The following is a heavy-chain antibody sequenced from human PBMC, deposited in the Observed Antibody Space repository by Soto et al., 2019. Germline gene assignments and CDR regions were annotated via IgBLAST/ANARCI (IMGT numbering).Heavy chain of an antibody. CDR3: PGEVASGY. Sequence: QVQLVESGGGVVQPGRSLRLSCAVSGFTVSTYGMHWVRQAPGKGLEWVAVISRDGGTKYYADSAKGRFTISRDNSRNTLFLEMNSLRGDDMAVYYCPGEVASGYWGQGTLVTVSS. V-gene: IGHV3-30*03. CDR1: GFTVSTYG. D-gene: IGHD2-21*01. J-gene: IGHJ4*02. CDR2: ISRDGGTK.